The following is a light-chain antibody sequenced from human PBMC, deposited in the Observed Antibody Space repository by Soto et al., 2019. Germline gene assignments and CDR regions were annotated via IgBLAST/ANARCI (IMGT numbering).Light chain of an antibody. CDR1: SSDVGGHDY. CDR3: CSYAGSSTFYV. V-gene: IGLV2-11*01. CDR2: SVS. Sequence: QSVLTQPRSVSGSPGQSVTISCTGTSSDVGGHDYVSWYQQHPGKAPKLMISSVSRRPSGVSNRFSGSKSGNTASLTISGLQAEDEAGYYCCSYAGSSTFYVFGTGTKVTVL. J-gene: IGLJ1*01.